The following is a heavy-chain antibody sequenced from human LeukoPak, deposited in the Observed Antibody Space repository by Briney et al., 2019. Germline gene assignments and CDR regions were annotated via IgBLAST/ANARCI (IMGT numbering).Heavy chain of an antibody. V-gene: IGHV3-74*01. J-gene: IGHJ6*02. CDR3: ARDTVTTIYGMDV. CDR2: INGDGSNT. Sequence: GGSLRLSCAASGFTCSSYWMHWARQAPGKGLVWVSRINGDGSNTIYADSVKGRFTISRDNAKNSLYLQMNSLRAEDTAVYYCARDTVTTIYGMDVWGQGTTVTVSS. CDR1: GFTCSSYW. D-gene: IGHD4-17*01.